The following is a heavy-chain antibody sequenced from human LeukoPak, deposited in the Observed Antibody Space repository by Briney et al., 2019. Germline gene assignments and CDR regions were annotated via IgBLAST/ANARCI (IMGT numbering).Heavy chain of an antibody. CDR2: IYYSGST. D-gene: IGHD4-11*01. Sequence: PSETLSLTCAVSGYSISSGYYWGWIRQPPGKGLEWIGSIYYSGSTYYNPSLKSRVTISVDTSKNQFSLKLSSVTAADTAVYYCARHDYLDRPGREYYFDYWGQGTLVTVSS. J-gene: IGHJ4*02. CDR3: ARHDYLDRPGREYYFDY. V-gene: IGHV4-38-2*01. CDR1: GYSISSGYY.